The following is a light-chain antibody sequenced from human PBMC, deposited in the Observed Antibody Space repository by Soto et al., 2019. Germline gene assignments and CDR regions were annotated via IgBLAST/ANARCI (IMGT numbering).Light chain of an antibody. CDR3: QQYGSSLGYLIT. Sequence: LTQSPSSLSASVGDRVTITCRASQGISSYLAWYQQKPGQAPRLLIYGASSRATGIPDRFSGSGSGTDFTLTISRLEPEDFAVYYCQQYGSSLGYLITFGQGTRLEIK. J-gene: IGKJ5*01. V-gene: IGKV3-20*01. CDR2: GAS. CDR1: QGISSY.